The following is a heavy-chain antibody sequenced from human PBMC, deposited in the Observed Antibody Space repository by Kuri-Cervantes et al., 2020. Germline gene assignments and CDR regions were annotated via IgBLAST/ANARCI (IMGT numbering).Heavy chain of an antibody. J-gene: IGHJ3*02. V-gene: IGHV4-61*01. Sequence: SETLSLTCTVSGGSVSSGSYYWSWIRQPPGKGLEWVGYISYTGSTNYNPSLKSRVTISVDTSKNQFSLKLTSVTAADTAVYYCARECADYGSGSYPFGAFDIWGQGTMVTVSS. CDR1: GGSVSSGSYY. D-gene: IGHD3-10*01. CDR2: ISYTGST. CDR3: ARECADYGSGSYPFGAFDI.